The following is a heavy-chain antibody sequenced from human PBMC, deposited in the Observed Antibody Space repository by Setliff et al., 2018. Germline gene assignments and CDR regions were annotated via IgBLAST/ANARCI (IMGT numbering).Heavy chain of an antibody. CDR1: GYSISSGYN. J-gene: IGHJ4*02. CDR3: ARHRAVAGAYYFDF. D-gene: IGHD6-19*01. CDR2: IYYSGNT. V-gene: IGHV4-38-2*01. Sequence: SETLSLTCAVSGYSISSGYNWGWIRQPPGKGLEWIASIYYSGNTYYNASLKGRVTISGDTSKNQFSLKLTAVTAAGTAIYYCARHRAVAGAYYFDFWGQGTLVTVSS.